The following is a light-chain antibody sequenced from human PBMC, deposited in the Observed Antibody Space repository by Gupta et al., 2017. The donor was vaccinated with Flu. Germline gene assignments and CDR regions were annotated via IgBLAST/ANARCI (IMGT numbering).Light chain of an antibody. CDR3: QQFGNIPFT. Sequence: EETALTCRATSDVTSNYLTWYQQKPGQAPRLLMSEASYLATGVPDRFSGSGSGTDFTLTISRLEPGDIAVYYCQQFGNIPFTFGRGTKVEI. CDR2: EAS. CDR1: SDVTSNY. V-gene: IGKV3-20*01. J-gene: IGKJ4*01.